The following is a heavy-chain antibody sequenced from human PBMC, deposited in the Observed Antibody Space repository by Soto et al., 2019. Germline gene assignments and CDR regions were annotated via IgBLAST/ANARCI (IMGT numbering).Heavy chain of an antibody. D-gene: IGHD6-6*01. Sequence: GGSLRLSCAASGFTFSSYAMSWVRQAPGKGLEWVSAISGSGGSTYYADSVKGRFTISRDNSKNTLYLQMNSLRAEDTAVYYCAKDLKAGVAARPDWFDPWGQGTLVTVSS. J-gene: IGHJ5*02. V-gene: IGHV3-23*01. CDR2: ISGSGGST. CDR1: GFTFSSYA. CDR3: AKDLKAGVAARPDWFDP.